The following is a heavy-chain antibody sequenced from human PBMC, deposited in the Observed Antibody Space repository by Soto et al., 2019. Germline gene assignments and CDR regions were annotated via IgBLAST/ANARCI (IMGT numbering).Heavy chain of an antibody. V-gene: IGHV5-51*01. CDR2: IYPGDSDT. CDR3: ARQGASDYDFWSGYSYYYGMDV. Sequence: GESLKISCKGSGYSFTSYWIGWVRQMPGKGLEWMGIIYPGDSDTRYSPSFQGQVTISADKSISTAYLQWSSLKAPDTAMYYCARQGASDYDFWSGYSYYYGMDVWGQGTTVTVSS. J-gene: IGHJ6*02. CDR1: GYSFTSYW. D-gene: IGHD3-3*01.